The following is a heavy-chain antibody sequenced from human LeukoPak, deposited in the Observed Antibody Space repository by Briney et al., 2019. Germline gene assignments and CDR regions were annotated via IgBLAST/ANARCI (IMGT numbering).Heavy chain of an antibody. CDR1: GYTFTSYA. CDR2: SNAGNGNT. V-gene: IGHV1-3*02. CDR3: AKSEGEVGNY. Sequence: ASVKVSCKASGYTFTSYAMHWVRQAPGQRLEWMGWSNAGNGNTKYSQEFQGRVTITRDTSASTAYMELNSLRAEDTAVYYCAKSEGEVGNYWGQGTLVTVSS. J-gene: IGHJ4*02. D-gene: IGHD3-10*01.